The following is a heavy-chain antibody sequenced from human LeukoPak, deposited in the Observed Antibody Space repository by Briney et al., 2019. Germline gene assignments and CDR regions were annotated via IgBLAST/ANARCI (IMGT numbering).Heavy chain of an antibody. CDR2: ISSSGSTI. Sequence: GGSLRLSCAASGFTFSDYYMSWIRQAPGKGLEWVSDISSSGSTIYYADSVKGRFTISRDNAKNSLYLQMNSLRAEDTAVYYCGRDGYCSGGSCYSGGTSPIDYWGQGTLVTVSS. CDR3: GRDGYCSGGSCYSGGTSPIDY. V-gene: IGHV3-11*04. J-gene: IGHJ4*02. D-gene: IGHD2-15*01. CDR1: GFTFSDYY.